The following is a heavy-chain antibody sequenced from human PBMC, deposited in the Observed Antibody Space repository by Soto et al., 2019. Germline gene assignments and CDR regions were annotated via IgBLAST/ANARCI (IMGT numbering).Heavy chain of an antibody. V-gene: IGHV3-23*01. Sequence: QPGGSLRLSCAASGFTFSSYAMSWVRQAPGKGLEWVSAISGSGGSTYYAESVKGRFTISRDNSKNTLYLQMNSLRAEDTAVYYCAKDVSTMVRTPIDYWGQGTLVTVSS. D-gene: IGHD3-10*01. CDR3: AKDVSTMVRTPIDY. CDR2: ISGSGGST. CDR1: GFTFSSYA. J-gene: IGHJ4*02.